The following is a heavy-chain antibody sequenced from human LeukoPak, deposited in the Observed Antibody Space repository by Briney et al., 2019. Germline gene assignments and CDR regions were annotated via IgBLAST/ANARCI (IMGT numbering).Heavy chain of an antibody. CDR2: INNDGSST. D-gene: IGHD3-10*01. J-gene: IGHJ4*02. Sequence: GGSLRLSCAASGFTFSSYWTHWVRQAPGKGLVWVSRINNDGSSTIYADSVKGRFTISRDNAKNTLYLQMNNLRDEDTAVYYCAGKTSGAVPIIWGQGTLVTVSS. CDR1: GFTFSSYW. V-gene: IGHV3-74*01. CDR3: AGKTSGAVPII.